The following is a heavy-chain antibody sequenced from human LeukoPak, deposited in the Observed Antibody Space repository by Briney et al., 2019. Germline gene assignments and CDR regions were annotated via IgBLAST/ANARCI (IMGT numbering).Heavy chain of an antibody. CDR1: GFTFSDYY. J-gene: IGHJ4*02. CDR3: ATYYYDSSGYYYFDY. CDR2: MSSSSNTI. V-gene: IGHV3-11*04. Sequence: GGSLRLSCAASGFTFSDYYMSWIRQAPGKGLEWVSYMSSSSNTIYYADSVKGRFTISRDNAKNSLYLQMNSLRAEDTAVYYCATYYYDSSGYYYFDYWGQGTLVTVSS. D-gene: IGHD3-22*01.